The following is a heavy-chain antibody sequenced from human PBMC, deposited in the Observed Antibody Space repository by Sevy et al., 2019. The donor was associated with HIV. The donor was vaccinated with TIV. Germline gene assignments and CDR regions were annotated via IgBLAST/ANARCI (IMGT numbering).Heavy chain of an antibody. V-gene: IGHV3-33*08. CDR2: IWYDGSSK. CDR3: ATNMVHAGAYDSYFNF. CDR1: GSTVNPYA. Sequence: GGSLRLSCIASGSTVNPYAMSWVRQAPGKGLEWVAMIWYDGSSKDYAESVKGRFAISRDNSQNTAFLQMNSLRAEDTGVYYCATNMVHAGAYDSYFNFWGQGSLVTVSS. D-gene: IGHD3-10*01. J-gene: IGHJ4*02.